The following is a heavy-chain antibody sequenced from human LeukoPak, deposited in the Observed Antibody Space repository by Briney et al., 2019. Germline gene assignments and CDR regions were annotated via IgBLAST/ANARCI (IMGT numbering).Heavy chain of an antibody. CDR2: INAGNGNT. Sequence: GASVKVSFKASGYTFTSYAMHWVRQAPGQRLEWMGRINAGNGNTKYSQKFQGRVTITRDTSASTAYMELGSLRSEDTAVYYCARRVWITIFGVVIPRDYYFDYWGQGTLVTVSS. CDR1: GYTFTSYA. D-gene: IGHD3-3*01. V-gene: IGHV1-3*01. CDR3: ARRVWITIFGVVIPRDYYFDY. J-gene: IGHJ4*02.